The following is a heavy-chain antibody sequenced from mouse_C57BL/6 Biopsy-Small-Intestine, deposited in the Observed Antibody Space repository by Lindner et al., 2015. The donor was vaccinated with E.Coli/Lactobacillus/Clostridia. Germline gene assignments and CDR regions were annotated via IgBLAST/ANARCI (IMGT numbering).Heavy chain of an antibody. D-gene: IGHD1-1*01. J-gene: IGHJ2*01. CDR3: VRDGWGY. Sequence: VQLQESGAELVRPGTSVKVSCKASRYAFTNYLIEWVKQRPGQGLEWIGVINPGTGDTNYNEKFKGKATLTADKSSSTAYMQLSSLTSEDSAVYFCVRDGWGYWGQGTTLTVSS. V-gene: IGHV1-54*01. CDR1: RYAFTNYL. CDR2: INPGTGDT.